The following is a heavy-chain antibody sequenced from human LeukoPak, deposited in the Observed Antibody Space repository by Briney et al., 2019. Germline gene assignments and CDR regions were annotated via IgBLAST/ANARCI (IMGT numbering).Heavy chain of an antibody. CDR2: ISAYNGNT. CDR1: GGTFSSYA. Sequence: GASVKVSCKASGGTFSSYAISWVRQAPGQGLEWMGWISAYNGNTNYAQKLQGRVTMTTDTSTSTVYMELRSLRSDDAAVYYCARVYGGNWGVDYWGQGTLVTVSS. V-gene: IGHV1-18*01. D-gene: IGHD4-23*01. CDR3: ARVYGGNWGVDY. J-gene: IGHJ4*02.